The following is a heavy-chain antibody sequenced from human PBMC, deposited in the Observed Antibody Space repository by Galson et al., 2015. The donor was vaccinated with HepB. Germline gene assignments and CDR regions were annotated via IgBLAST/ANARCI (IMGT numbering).Heavy chain of an antibody. CDR2: TCYRSKWYN. J-gene: IGHJ6*02. Sequence: CAISGDSVSSNSAAWNWIRQSPSRGLEWLGRTCYRSKWYNDYAESVKSRMTIKPDTSKNEFSLQLNSVTPEDTAVYYCAKDYSTDWYEEYYYGMDVWGLGTTVTVSS. CDR1: GDSVSSNSAA. D-gene: IGHD6-19*01. CDR3: AKDYSTDWYEEYYYGMDV. V-gene: IGHV6-1*01.